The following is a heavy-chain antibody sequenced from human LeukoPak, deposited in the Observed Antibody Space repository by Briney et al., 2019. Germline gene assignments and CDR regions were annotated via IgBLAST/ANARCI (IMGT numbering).Heavy chain of an antibody. CDR1: GYTFTDYY. CDR3: ARAIAVRREDY. D-gene: IGHD6-6*01. J-gene: IGHJ4*02. Sequence: ASVKVSCKASGYTFTDYYMHWVRQAPGQGFEWMGWINPDSGGTNYAQKFQGRVTMTRDTSISTAYMELSRLRSDDTAVYYCARAIAVRREDYWGQGTLVTVSS. CDR2: INPDSGGT. V-gene: IGHV1-2*02.